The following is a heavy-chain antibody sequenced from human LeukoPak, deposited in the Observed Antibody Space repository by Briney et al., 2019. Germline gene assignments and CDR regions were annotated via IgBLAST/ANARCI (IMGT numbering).Heavy chain of an antibody. CDR3: ARRLVGSLDYYYYMDV. CDR2: MNPNSGNT. V-gene: IGHV1-8*03. D-gene: IGHD1-1*01. J-gene: IGHJ6*03. CDR1: GYTFTSYD. Sequence: ASVKVSCKASGYTFTSYDINWVRQATGQGLEWMGWMNPNSGNTGYAHKFQGRVTITRNTSISTAYMELSSLRSEDTAVYYCARRLVGSLDYYYYMDVWGKGTTVTVSS.